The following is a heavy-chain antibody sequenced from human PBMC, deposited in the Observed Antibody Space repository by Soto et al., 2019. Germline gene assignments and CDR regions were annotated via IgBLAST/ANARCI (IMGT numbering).Heavy chain of an antibody. J-gene: IGHJ3*02. CDR2: IYYSGST. CDR1: GGSISSYY. D-gene: IGHD3-22*01. CDR3: AGLDSSGYYYDAFDI. V-gene: IGHV4-59*01. Sequence: QVQLQESGPGLVKPSETLSLTCTVSGGSISSYYWSWIRQPPGKGLEWIGYIYYSGSTNYNPSLKSRVTISIDTSKNQFSLKLSSVTAADTAVYYCAGLDSSGYYYDAFDIWGQGTMVTVSS.